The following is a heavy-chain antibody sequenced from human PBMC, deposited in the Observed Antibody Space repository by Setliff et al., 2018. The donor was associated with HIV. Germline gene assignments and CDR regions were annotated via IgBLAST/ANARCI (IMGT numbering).Heavy chain of an antibody. D-gene: IGHD6-6*01. CDR3: TRDDPPREDSSSPVLFYSGMDV. J-gene: IGHJ6*02. CDR2: IKSKTDGGTT. Sequence: LRLSCAASGFTFSNAWMSWVRQAPGKGLEWVGRIKSKTDGGTTDYVTPVKGRFTISRDDSKNTLYLQMNSLKTEDTAVYYCTRDDPPREDSSSPVLFYSGMDVWGQGTPVTVSS. CDR1: GFTFSNAW. V-gene: IGHV3-15*01.